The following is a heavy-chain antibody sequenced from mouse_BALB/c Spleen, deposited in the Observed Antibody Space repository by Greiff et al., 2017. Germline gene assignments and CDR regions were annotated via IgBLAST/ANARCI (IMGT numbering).Heavy chain of an antibody. CDR2: ISYSGST. D-gene: IGHD3-1*01. V-gene: IGHV3-2*02. J-gene: IGHJ4*01. CDR1: GYSITSDYA. CDR3: ARSGPRAMDY. Sequence: VQLKESGPGLVKPSQSLSLTCTVTGYSITSDYAWNWIRQFPGNKLEWMGYISYSGSTSYNPSLKSRISITRDTSKNHFFLQLNSVTTEDTATYYCARSGPRAMDYWGQGTSVTVSS.